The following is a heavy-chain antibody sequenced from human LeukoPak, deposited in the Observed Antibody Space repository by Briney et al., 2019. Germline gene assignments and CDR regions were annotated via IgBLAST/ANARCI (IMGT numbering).Heavy chain of an antibody. Sequence: PSETLSLTCAVSGGSISSSNWWSWVRQPPGKGLEWIGEIYHSGSTNYNPSLKSRVTISVDKSKNQFSLKLSSVTAADTAVYYCARGKPAYYYYGMDVWGQGTTVTVSS. CDR3: ARGKPAYYYYGMDV. V-gene: IGHV4-4*02. CDR2: IYHSGST. J-gene: IGHJ6*02. CDR1: GGSISSSNW.